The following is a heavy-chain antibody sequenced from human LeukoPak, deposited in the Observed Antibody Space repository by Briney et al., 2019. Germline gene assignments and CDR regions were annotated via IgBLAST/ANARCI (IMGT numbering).Heavy chain of an antibody. V-gene: IGHV4-39*01. J-gene: IGHJ4*02. D-gene: IGHD5/OR15-5a*01. CDR1: GDSISSNSQY. CDR2: ISYSGST. CDR3: ARNPGTSTLDY. Sequence: SETLSLTCTVSGDSISSNSQYWAWIRQPPGKGLEWLGTISYSGSTHYNPSLKSRVTISLDTTKNQFSLKLSSMTAADTAVYYSARNPGTSTLDYWGQGTLVTVSS.